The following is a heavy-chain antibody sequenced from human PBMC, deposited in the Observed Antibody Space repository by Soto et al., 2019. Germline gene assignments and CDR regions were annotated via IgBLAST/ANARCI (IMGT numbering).Heavy chain of an antibody. Sequence: PGESLTISRLGSGYGFTSYSIGWVLQIPWKGLEWMGIIYPGDSDTRYSPSFQGQVTISADKSISTAYLQWSSLKASDTAMYYCARPRDAGTAYSGVDAFGQGTAVTISS. J-gene: IGHJ6*02. CDR1: GYGFTSYS. CDR2: IYPGDSDT. D-gene: IGHD6-13*01. V-gene: IGHV5-51*01. CDR3: ARPRDAGTAYSGVDA.